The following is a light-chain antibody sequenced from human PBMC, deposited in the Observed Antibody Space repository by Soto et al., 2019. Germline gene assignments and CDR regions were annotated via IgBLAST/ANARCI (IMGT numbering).Light chain of an antibody. V-gene: IGKV3-20*01. Sequence: IVLTQSPGTLSLSPGEGASVSCRASQSLNSGYLAWYQQKPGQAPRLLIYGAASRATGLPARFSGSRFGTNFPLTISRLGPEDFGVYLCQQYGIAPYTFGQGTKLEI. CDR3: QQYGIAPYT. CDR2: GAA. J-gene: IGKJ2*01. CDR1: QSLNSGY.